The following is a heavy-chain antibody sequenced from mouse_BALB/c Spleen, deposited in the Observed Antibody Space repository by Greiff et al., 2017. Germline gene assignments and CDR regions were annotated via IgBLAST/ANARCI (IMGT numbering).Heavy chain of an antibody. V-gene: IGHV1-82*01. CDR3: ARAGITTMDY. J-gene: IGHJ4*01. Sequence: VQLQQSGPELVKPGASVKISCKASGYAFSSSWMNWVKQRPGQGLEWIGRIYPGDGDTNYNGKFKGKATLTADKSSSTAYMQLSSLTSVDSAVYFCARAGITTMDYWGQGTSVTVSS. CDR2: IYPGDGDT. D-gene: IGHD2-4*01. CDR1: GYAFSSSW.